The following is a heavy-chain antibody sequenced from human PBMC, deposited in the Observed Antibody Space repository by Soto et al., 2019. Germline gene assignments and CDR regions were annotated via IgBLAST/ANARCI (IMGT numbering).Heavy chain of an antibody. CDR1: GASISDGNYY. CDR3: ARGRFLDF. CDR2: VYYSGST. D-gene: IGHD3-3*01. Sequence: PSETLSLTCSVSGASISDGNYYWTWIRQSPARGLEWIGYVYYSGSTYYNPSLQSRVTISADTSNNYYSLKLNSVTVADTAVYFCARGRFLDFWGQGILVTV. J-gene: IGHJ4*02. V-gene: IGHV4-30-4*01.